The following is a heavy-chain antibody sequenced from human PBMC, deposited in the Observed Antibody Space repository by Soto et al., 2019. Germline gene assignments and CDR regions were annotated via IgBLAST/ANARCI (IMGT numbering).Heavy chain of an antibody. J-gene: IGHJ6*04. CDR1: GDTFSTYT. V-gene: IGHV1-69*12. Sequence: QVQLVQSGAEVKKPGSSVTVSCTASGDTFSTYTITWVRQAPGQGLEWMGGIIPRSGTSNYAQKFQGRVTITADESTSNANLELGSLSSENAAFNNWPREGLVCAPSAETPDHSYSARDAGAKGNTFTVSS. D-gene: IGHD2-8*01. CDR3: PREGLVCAPSAETPDHSYSARDA. CDR2: IIPRSGTS.